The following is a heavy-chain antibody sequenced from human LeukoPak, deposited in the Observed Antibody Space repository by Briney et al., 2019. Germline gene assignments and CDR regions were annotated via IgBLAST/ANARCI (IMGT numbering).Heavy chain of an antibody. V-gene: IGHV3-73*01. CDR1: GFPFSTYS. D-gene: IGHD4-17*01. Sequence: GGSLRLSCAASGFPFSTYSMNWVRQASGKGLEWVGRIRSKANSYATSSAASVKGRFTISRDDSKNTAYLQMNSLKTEDTAVYYCTRDYGVLFDYWGQGTLVTVSS. CDR2: IRSKANSYAT. CDR3: TRDYGVLFDY. J-gene: IGHJ4*02.